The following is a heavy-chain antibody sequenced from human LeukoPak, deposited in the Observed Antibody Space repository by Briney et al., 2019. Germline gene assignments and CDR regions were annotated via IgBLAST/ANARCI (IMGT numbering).Heavy chain of an antibody. J-gene: IGHJ4*02. CDR2: IFGSGGST. CDR3: ARDPVTYYYGSGSSDLDY. V-gene: IGHV3-23*01. Sequence: GGSLRLSCAASGFTFSSYAMYWVRQAPGKGLEWVSGIFGSGGSTHYADSVKGRFTISRDNSKNTVYLQMNSLRAEDTAVYYCARDPVTYYYGSGSSDLDYWGQGTLVTVSS. CDR1: GFTFSSYA. D-gene: IGHD3-10*01.